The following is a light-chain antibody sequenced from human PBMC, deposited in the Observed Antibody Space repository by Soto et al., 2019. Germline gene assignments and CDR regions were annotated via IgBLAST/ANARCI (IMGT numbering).Light chain of an antibody. Sequence: DIQMTQSPSSLSASVGDRVTITCRASRSISTYLNWYQQKPGKAPNLLIYGTSNLQSGVPSRFSGSGSGTDFTLTISSLQPEDFGTFYCQQSYSTSITFGQGTRLEIK. CDR1: RSISTY. J-gene: IGKJ5*01. CDR2: GTS. V-gene: IGKV1-39*01. CDR3: QQSYSTSIT.